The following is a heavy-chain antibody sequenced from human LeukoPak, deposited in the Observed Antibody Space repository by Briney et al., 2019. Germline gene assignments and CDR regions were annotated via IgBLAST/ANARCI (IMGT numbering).Heavy chain of an antibody. D-gene: IGHD6-19*01. CDR1: GFTFSDYY. V-gene: IGHV3-11*06. CDR3: ARAQFKSGYSSGFFDI. J-gene: IGHJ3*02. CDR2: ISSSSSYT. Sequence: GGSLRLSCAASGFTFSDYYMSWIRQAPGKGLEWVSYISSSSSYTNYADSVKGRFTISRDNAKNSLYLQMNSLRAEDTAVYYCARAQFKSGYSSGFFDIWGQGTMVTVSS.